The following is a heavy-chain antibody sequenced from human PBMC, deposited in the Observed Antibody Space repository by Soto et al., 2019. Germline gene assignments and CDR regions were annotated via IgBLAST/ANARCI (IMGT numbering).Heavy chain of an antibody. Sequence: PGGSLRLSCAASGFTFSSYAMSWVRQAPGKGLEWVSAISGSGGSTYYADSVKGRFTISRDNSKNTLYLQMNSLRAEDTAVYYCAKTSAVGGLSSRSGITIFGVVHYYYGMDVWGQGTTVTVSS. D-gene: IGHD3-3*01. CDR2: ISGSGGST. CDR3: AKTSAVGGLSSRSGITIFGVVHYYYGMDV. V-gene: IGHV3-23*01. CDR1: GFTFSSYA. J-gene: IGHJ6*02.